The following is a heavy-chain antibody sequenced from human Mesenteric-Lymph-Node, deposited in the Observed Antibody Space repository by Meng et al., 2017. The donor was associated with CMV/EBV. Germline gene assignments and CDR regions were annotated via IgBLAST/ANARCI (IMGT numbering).Heavy chain of an antibody. CDR3: ASTSPTLLYYYFGMDV. D-gene: IGHD2/OR15-2a*01. CDR2: IYYSGST. J-gene: IGHJ6*02. V-gene: IGHV4-30-4*08. CDR1: GGSINSGDYY. Sequence: SETLSLTCTVSGGSINSGDYYWSWIRQPPGKGLEWIGYIYYSGSTYYNPSLQSRVTISIDTSKNQFSRKLSSVTAADTAVYYCASTSPTLLYYYFGMDVWGQGTTVTVSS.